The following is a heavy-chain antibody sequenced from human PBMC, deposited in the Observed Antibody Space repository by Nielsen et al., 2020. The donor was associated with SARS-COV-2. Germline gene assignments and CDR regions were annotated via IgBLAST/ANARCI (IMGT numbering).Heavy chain of an antibody. V-gene: IGHV3-9*01. CDR1: GFTFDDYA. D-gene: IGHD6-13*01. Sequence: SLKISCAASGFTFDDYAMHWVRQAPGKGLEWVSGISWNSGTIDYADSVKGRFTISRDNAKSSLYLQMNSLRAEDTALYYCAKDPSDGYSSSWYFDYWGQGTLVTVSS. CDR3: AKDPSDGYSSSWYFDY. CDR2: ISWNSGTI. J-gene: IGHJ4*02.